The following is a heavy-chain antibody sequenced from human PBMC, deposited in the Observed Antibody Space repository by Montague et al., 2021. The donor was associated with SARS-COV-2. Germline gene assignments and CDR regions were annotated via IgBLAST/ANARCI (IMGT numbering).Heavy chain of an antibody. CDR2: IYYSGST. D-gene: IGHD3-10*01. Sequence: SETLSLTCTVSGGSISSYYWSWIRQPPGKGLEWIGYIYYSGSTNYNPSLKSRVTISVDTSKNQFSLKLSSVTAADTAVYYCARKGSGRGYYYYGMDVWGQGTTVTGSS. J-gene: IGHJ6*02. V-gene: IGHV4-59*01. CDR1: GGSISSYY. CDR3: ARKGSGRGYYYYGMDV.